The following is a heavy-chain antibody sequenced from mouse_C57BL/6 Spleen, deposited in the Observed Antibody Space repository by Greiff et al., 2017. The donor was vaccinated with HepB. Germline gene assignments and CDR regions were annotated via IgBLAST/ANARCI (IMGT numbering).Heavy chain of an antibody. Sequence: VMLVESGPGLVAPSQSLSITCTVSGFSLTSYAISWVRQPPGKGLEWLGVIWTGGGTNYNSALKSRLSISKDNSKSQVFLKMNSLQTDDTARYYCARRANWEVWYFDVWGTGTTVTVAS. CDR3: ARRANWEVWYFDV. J-gene: IGHJ1*03. CDR2: IWTGGGT. CDR1: GFSLTSYA. D-gene: IGHD4-1*01. V-gene: IGHV2-9-1*01.